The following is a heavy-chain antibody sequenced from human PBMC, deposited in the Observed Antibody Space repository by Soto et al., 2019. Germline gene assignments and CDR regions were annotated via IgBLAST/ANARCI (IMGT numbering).Heavy chain of an antibody. J-gene: IGHJ6*02. CDR3: AKDFTPWFCDYCYYYYGVDV. CDR2: ISYDGSK. V-gene: IGHV3-30*18. D-gene: IGHD4-17*01. Sequence: GRSLRLSCAASGFTFSGYGMHRVRQAPGTGLEWVAVISYDGSKYYADSVKGRFTISRDNSKNTLYLQINSLRPQHTAVYYCAKDFTPWFCDYCYYYYGVDVWGQGTTVTVSS. CDR1: GFTFSGYG.